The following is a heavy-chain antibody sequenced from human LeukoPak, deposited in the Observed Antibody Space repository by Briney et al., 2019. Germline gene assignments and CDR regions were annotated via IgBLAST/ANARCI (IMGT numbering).Heavy chain of an antibody. CDR2: INSNSGGT. J-gene: IGHJ6*03. V-gene: IGHV1-2*02. CDR3: ARDRGSTLSPYYSYYYMDV. D-gene: IGHD3-10*01. CDR1: GFTFTAYH. Sequence: ASVKVSCKASGFTFTAYHMHWVRQAPGQGLEWMGWINSNSGGTNYAQRFQGRVTMTRDTSISTAYMELSRLRSADTAVYYCARDRGSTLSPYYSYYYMDVWGKGTTVTVSS.